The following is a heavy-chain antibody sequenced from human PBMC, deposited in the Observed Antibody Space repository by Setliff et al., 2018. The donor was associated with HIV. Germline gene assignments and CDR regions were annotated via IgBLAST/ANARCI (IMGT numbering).Heavy chain of an antibody. D-gene: IGHD3-3*01. J-gene: IGHJ3*01. CDR2: INNRGDRT. Sequence: GGSLRLSCEGSGFFFSRHVMSWVRQAPGKGLEWVSGINNRGDRTDYADSVRGRFTISRDNPNNLLYLQMDSLRGEDTAVYYCAREGVHHNFWSGYTYYYGLDVWGQGTTVTVSS. CDR3: AREGVHHNFWSGYTYYYGLDV. CDR1: GFFFSRHV. V-gene: IGHV3-23*01.